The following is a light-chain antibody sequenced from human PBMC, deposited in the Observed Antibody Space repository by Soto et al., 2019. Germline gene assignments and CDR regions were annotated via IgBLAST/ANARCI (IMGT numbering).Light chain of an antibody. Sequence: DIEMTQSPSSLSASVGDRVTITCRASQSISSYLNWYQQKPGKAPKLLIYDASSLESGVPSRFSGSGSGTEFTLTISSLQPDDFATYYCQQYTNTNNPWMLGQGTKVDIK. CDR3: QQYTNTNNPWM. V-gene: IGKV1-5*01. CDR2: DAS. J-gene: IGKJ1*01. CDR1: QSISSY.